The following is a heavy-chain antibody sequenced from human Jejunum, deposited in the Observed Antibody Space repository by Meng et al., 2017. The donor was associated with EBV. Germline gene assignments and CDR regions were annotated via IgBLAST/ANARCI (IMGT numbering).Heavy chain of an antibody. V-gene: IGHV4-28*01. CDR3: AKRMPGTGFDY. D-gene: IGHD1-1*01. CDR1: GYSMSNSNW. Sequence: QVQLQESGPGLVKPSDTLSLPCAVSGYSMSNSNWWGWIRQPPGKGLEWIGYIYYTGTTYYNPSLKSRVTMSIDTSKNHFSLKLTSVTTMDTAVYYCAKRMPGTGFDYWGQGTLVTVSS. CDR2: IYYTGTT. J-gene: IGHJ4*02.